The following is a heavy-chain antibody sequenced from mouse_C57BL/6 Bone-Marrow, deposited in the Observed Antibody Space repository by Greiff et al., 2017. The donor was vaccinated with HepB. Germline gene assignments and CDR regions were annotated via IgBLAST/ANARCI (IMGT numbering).Heavy chain of an antibody. J-gene: IGHJ3*01. Sequence: QVQLQQSGAELARPGASVKLSCKASGYTFTSYGISWVKQRTGQGLEWIGEIYPRSGNTYYNEKFKGKATLTADKSSSTAYMELRSLTSEDSAVYFCAREGCDDGYYAWFAYWGQGTLVTVSA. CDR3: AREGCDDGYYAWFAY. CDR2: IYPRSGNT. CDR1: GYTFTSYG. V-gene: IGHV1-81*01. D-gene: IGHD2-3*01.